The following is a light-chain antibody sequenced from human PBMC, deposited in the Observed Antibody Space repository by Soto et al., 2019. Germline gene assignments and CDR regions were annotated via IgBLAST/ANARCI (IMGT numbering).Light chain of an antibody. Sequence: IQMTQAPSSLSASVGEGVTMTCRASQGISNYLAWYQQKPGKVPKLLIYAASTLQSGVPSRFSGSGSGTDFTLTISSLQPEDVATYYCQQSYSPPPVTFGQGTRLEIK. CDR2: AAS. J-gene: IGKJ5*01. CDR3: QQSYSPPPVT. V-gene: IGKV1-27*01. CDR1: QGISNY.